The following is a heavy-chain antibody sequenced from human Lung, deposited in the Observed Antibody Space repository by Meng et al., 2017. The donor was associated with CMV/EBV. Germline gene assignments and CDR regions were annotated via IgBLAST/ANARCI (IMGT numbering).Heavy chain of an antibody. J-gene: IGHJ4*01. CDR2: IYSGGST. CDR1: RFTVSSNY. CDR3: ARVVRHLWANYYFDY. Sequence: ESXKISXAASRFTVSSNYMTWVRQAPGKGLEWVSTIYSGGSTYYADSVKGRFTISRDNSKNTLYLQMSSLRPEDTAVYFCARVVRHLWANYYFDYWGHGTXVTVSS. D-gene: IGHD1-1*01. V-gene: IGHV3-66*02.